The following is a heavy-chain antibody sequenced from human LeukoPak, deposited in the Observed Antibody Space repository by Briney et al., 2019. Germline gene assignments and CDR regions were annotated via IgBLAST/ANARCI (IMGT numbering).Heavy chain of an antibody. CDR3: AKGPLIGWYYFDS. CDR2: ISATGGST. J-gene: IGHJ4*02. V-gene: IGHV3-23*01. CDR1: GFTFSSYA. Sequence: GESLKISCAASGFTFSSYAMGWVRQAPGKGLEWVSAISATGGSTFYADSVKGRFTISRDNSKNTLYLQMNSVRAEDTAVYYCAKGPLIGWYYFDSWGQGTLVTVSS. D-gene: IGHD2-15*01.